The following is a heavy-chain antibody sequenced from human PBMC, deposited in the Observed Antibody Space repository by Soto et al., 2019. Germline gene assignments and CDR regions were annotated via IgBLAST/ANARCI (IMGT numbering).Heavy chain of an antibody. J-gene: IGHJ6*02. CDR3: ARGGSDYEGSGYYQGHV. Sequence: QVQLVQSGAEVKKPGSSVKVSCKSSGGTFSNYGFSWVRQAPGQGLECMGVIVPIFGAEHPQKFQGRVTITADXSXNPXFMELRGLRSEDTAVYYCARGGSDYEGSGYYQGHVWGQGTTVTVSS. D-gene: IGHD3-22*01. CDR2: IVPIFGA. CDR1: GGTFSNYG. V-gene: IGHV1-69*12.